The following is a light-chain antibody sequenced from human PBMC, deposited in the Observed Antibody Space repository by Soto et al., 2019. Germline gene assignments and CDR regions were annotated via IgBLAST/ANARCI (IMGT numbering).Light chain of an antibody. V-gene: IGKV3-20*01. Sequence: EIVLTQSPVTLSLSPGERATLSCRASQKISHNFLAWFQQKPGLAPRLLISGASTRASDLPARFSGSGSGTDFALTISRLEPEDFAVYFCHQYGRSPFTFGQGNKLQIK. CDR3: HQYGRSPFT. CDR1: QKISHNF. CDR2: GAS. J-gene: IGKJ2*01.